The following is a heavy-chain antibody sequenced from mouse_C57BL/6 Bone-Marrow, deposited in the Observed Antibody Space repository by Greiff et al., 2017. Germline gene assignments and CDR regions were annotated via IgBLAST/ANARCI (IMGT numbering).Heavy chain of an antibody. CDR2: IWGDGST. V-gene: IGHV2-3*01. CDR3: AKRSMDY. CDR1: GFSLTSYG. Sequence: QVQLKESGPGLVAPSQSLYITCTVSGFSLTSYGVSWVRQPPGQGLEWLGVIWGDGSTNYHSALISRKSISKDNSMSQAVLKLNSRQTDDTATYYCAKRSMDYWGQGTSVTVSS. J-gene: IGHJ4*01.